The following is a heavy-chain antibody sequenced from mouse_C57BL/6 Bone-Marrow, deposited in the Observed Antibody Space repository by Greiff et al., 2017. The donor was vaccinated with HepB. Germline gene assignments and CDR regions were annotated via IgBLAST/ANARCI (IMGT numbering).Heavy chain of an antibody. CDR3: AFYDYDYFDY. Sequence: VQLQQSGAELARPGASVKMSCKASGYTFTSYTMHWVNQRPGQGLEWIGYINPSSGYTKYNQKFKDKATLTADKSSSTAYMQLSSLTSEDSAVYYCAFYDYDYFDYWGQGTTRTVSS. V-gene: IGHV1-4*01. CDR1: GYTFTSYT. D-gene: IGHD2-4*01. CDR2: INPSSGYT. J-gene: IGHJ2*01.